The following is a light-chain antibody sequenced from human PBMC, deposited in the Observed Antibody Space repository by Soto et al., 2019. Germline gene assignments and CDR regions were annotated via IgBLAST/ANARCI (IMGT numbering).Light chain of an antibody. J-gene: IGKJ1*01. Sequence: DIQMTQSPSSLSASVGDRVTITCRASQSIRIYLNWYQHKPGKAPKLLLYGASSLQSGVPSRFSGSGSGTEFTLTISSLQPEDFATYYCQQSCTSPEAFGQGTKVEIK. CDR1: QSIRIY. CDR3: QQSCTSPEA. V-gene: IGKV1-39*01. CDR2: GAS.